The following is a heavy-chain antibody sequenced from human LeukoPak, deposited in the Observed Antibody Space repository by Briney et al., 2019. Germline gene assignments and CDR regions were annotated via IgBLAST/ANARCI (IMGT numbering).Heavy chain of an antibody. CDR2: ISPYNGNT. J-gene: IGHJ5*02. CDR3: ARGGVAPPATVNWFGP. D-gene: IGHD4-17*01. Sequence: ASVKVSCKASGYTFTNYGISWVRQAPGQGLEWVGWISPYNGNTNYAQKLQGRVTMTIDTSTTTAYMEMRSLRSDDTAVYYCARGGVAPPATVNWFGPWGQGTLVTVSS. V-gene: IGHV1-18*01. CDR1: GYTFTNYG.